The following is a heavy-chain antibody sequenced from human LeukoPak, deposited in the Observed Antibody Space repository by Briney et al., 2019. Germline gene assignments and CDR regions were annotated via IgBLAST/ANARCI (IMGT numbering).Heavy chain of an antibody. Sequence: PGGSLRLSCAASGFTFSSYSMNWVRQAPGKGLEWVSYISSSSSTIYYADSVKGRFTISRDNAKNSLYLQMNSLRAEDTAVYYCARVAAAGLSYWGQGTLVTVSS. D-gene: IGHD6-13*01. J-gene: IGHJ4*02. V-gene: IGHV3-48*01. CDR1: GFTFSSYS. CDR2: ISSSSSTI. CDR3: ARVAAAGLSY.